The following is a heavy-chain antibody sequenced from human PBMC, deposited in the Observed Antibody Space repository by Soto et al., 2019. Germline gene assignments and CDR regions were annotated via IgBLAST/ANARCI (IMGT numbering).Heavy chain of an antibody. CDR3: ARERQLSSTRGDFDY. CDR2: IWYAGDNK. V-gene: IGHV3-33*01. D-gene: IGHD3-10*01. J-gene: IGHJ4*02. CDR1: GFIFSSYR. Sequence: WGSLRLSCAASGFIFSSYRMHWVRQAPGKGLEWVAVIWYAGDNKYYADTVKGRFTISRDNSKDTLYLQMDSLRAEDTAVYYCARERQLSSTRGDFDYWGQGNLVTVSS.